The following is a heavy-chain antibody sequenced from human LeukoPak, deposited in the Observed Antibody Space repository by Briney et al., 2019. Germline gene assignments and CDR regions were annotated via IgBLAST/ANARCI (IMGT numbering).Heavy chain of an antibody. Sequence: ETLSLTCTVSGGSINGYYWSWVRQAPGQGLEWVSSISGGGEDTYYADSVKGRFTISRDNSETTLYLQMNSLGADDTALYYCARTIAQYTNTWLYYYYGLDVWGQGTTVTVSS. V-gene: IGHV3-23*01. D-gene: IGHD6-13*01. J-gene: IGHJ6*02. CDR1: GGSINGYY. CDR2: ISGGGEDT. CDR3: ARTIAQYTNTWLYYYYGLDV.